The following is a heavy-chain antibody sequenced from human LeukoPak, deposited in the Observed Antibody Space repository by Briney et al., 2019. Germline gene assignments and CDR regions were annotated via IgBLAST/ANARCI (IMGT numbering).Heavy chain of an antibody. Sequence: GASVKVSCKASGYTFTSYYMHWVRQAPGQGREWMGIINPSGGSTSYAQKFQGRVTITRDTSTSTVYMELSSLRSEDTAVYYCAREKYSGTPTTGEGGFDYWGQGTLVTVSS. J-gene: IGHJ4*02. CDR2: INPSGGST. CDR1: GYTFTSYY. V-gene: IGHV1-46*03. CDR3: AREKYSGTPTTGEGGFDY. D-gene: IGHD1-26*01.